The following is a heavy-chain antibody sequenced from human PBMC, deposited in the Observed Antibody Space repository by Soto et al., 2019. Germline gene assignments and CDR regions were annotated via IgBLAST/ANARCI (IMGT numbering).Heavy chain of an antibody. D-gene: IGHD3-3*01. CDR1: GGSISSGDYY. J-gene: IGHJ4*02. CDR3: ARENRPFGVVIIDY. CDR2: IYYSGST. Sequence: SETLSLTCTVSGGSISSGDYYWSWIRQPPGKGLEWIGYIYYSGSTYYSPSLKSRVTISVDTSKNQFSLKLSSVTAADTAVYYCARENRPFGVVIIDYWGQGTLVTVSS. V-gene: IGHV4-30-4*01.